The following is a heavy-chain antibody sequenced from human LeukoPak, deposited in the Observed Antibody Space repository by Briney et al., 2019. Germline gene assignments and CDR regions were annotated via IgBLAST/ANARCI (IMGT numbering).Heavy chain of an antibody. D-gene: IGHD3-22*01. CDR1: GYTFTGYY. Sequence: GASVRVSCKASGYTFTGYYMHWVRQAPGQGREWMGWINPNSGGTNYAQKFQGRGTMSRDTSNSTAYMGRSSMRSADTAVYYCAREMIVVVITNHDAFDIWGQGTMVTVSS. V-gene: IGHV1-2*02. CDR2: INPNSGGT. J-gene: IGHJ3*02. CDR3: AREMIVVVITNHDAFDI.